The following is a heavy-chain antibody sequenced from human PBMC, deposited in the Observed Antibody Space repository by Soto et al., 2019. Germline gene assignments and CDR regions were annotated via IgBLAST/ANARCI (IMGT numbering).Heavy chain of an antibody. V-gene: IGHV3-23*01. CDR1: GFTFSNYD. Sequence: QPGGSLRLSCEVSGFTFSNYDMSWVRQGPGKGLEWVSSVSTSGGNTFYADSVKGRFAISRDNSKNTLYLQMNSPRAEDTALYYCANDLSGYDGYYYYGMDVWGQGTTVTVSS. CDR3: ANDLSGYDGYYYYGMDV. D-gene: IGHD5-12*01. CDR2: VSTSGGNT. J-gene: IGHJ6*02.